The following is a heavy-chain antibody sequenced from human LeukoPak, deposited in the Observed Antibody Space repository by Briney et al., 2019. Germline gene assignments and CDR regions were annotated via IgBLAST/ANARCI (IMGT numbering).Heavy chain of an antibody. V-gene: IGHV1-46*01. CDR3: EVTGVGYCSSTSCYGAFDI. J-gene: IGHJ3*02. Sequence: GASVKVSCKASGYTFTSYYMHWVQQAPGQGLEWMGIINPSGGSTSYAQKFQGRVTMTRDTSTSTVYMELSSLRSEDTAVYYCEVTGVGYCSSTSCYGAFDIWGQGTMVTVSS. D-gene: IGHD2-2*01. CDR1: GYTFTSYY. CDR2: INPSGGST.